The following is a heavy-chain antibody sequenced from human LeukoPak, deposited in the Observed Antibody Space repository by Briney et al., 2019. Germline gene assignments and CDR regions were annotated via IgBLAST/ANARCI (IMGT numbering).Heavy chain of an antibody. CDR3: ARHLKWELSLGSLWFDP. Sequence: SGTLSLTCTVSGGSISSSSYYWGWIRQPPGKGLEWIGSIYYSGSTYYNPSLKSRVTISVDTSKNQFSLKLSSVTAADTAVYYCARHLKWELSLGSLWFDPWGQGTLVTVSS. CDR2: IYYSGST. CDR1: GGSISSSSYY. J-gene: IGHJ5*02. V-gene: IGHV4-39*01. D-gene: IGHD1-26*01.